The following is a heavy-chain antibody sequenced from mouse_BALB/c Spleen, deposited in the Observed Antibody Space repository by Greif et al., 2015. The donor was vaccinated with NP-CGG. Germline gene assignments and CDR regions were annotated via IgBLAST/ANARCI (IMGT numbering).Heavy chain of an antibody. CDR2: INPSTGYT. D-gene: IGHD2-10*01. J-gene: IGHJ1*01. Sequence: QVQLQQSGAELAKPGASVKMSCKASGYTFTGYWMHWVKQRPGQGLEWIGYINPSTGYTEYNQKFRDKATLTADKSSSTAYMQLSSLTSEDSAVYYCARSYDGNYGGYFDVWGAGTTVTVSS. CDR1: GYTFTGYW. CDR3: ARSYDGNYGGYFDV. V-gene: IGHV1-7*01.